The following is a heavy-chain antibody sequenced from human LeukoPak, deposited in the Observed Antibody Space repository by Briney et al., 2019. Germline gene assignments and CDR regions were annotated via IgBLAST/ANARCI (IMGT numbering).Heavy chain of an antibody. CDR1: GGSFSGYY. CDR2: INHSGST. D-gene: IGHD6-13*01. CDR3: AGYSSSWYMYYFDY. J-gene: IGHJ4*02. V-gene: IGHV4-34*01. Sequence: SETLSLTCAVYGGSFSGYYWSWIRQPPGKGLEWIGEINHSGSTNYSPSLKSRVTISVDKSKNQFSLKLSSVTAADTAVYYCAGYSSSWYMYYFDYWGQGTLVTVSS.